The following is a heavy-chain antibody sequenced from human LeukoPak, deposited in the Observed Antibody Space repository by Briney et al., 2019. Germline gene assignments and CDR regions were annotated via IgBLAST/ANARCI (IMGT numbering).Heavy chain of an antibody. CDR2: IYTSGST. J-gene: IGHJ4*02. D-gene: IGHD1-26*01. Sequence: SETLSLTCTVSGGSISSYYWSWIQQPPGKGLEWIGYIYTSGSTNYNPSLKSRVTISVDTSKNQFSLKLSSVTAADTAVYYCAGQGRVGPFDYWGQGTLVTVSS. CDR3: AGQGRVGPFDY. V-gene: IGHV4-4*09. CDR1: GGSISSYY.